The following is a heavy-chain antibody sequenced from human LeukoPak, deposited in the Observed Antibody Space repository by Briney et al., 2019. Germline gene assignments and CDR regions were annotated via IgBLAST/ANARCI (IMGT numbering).Heavy chain of an antibody. V-gene: IGHV4-34*01. CDR3: ARAFGRSLAH. J-gene: IGHJ4*02. D-gene: IGHD3-10*01. Sequence: SEILSLTCAVYGGSFSGYYWSWIRQPPGKGLEWIGEINHSGSTNYNPSLKSRVTISVDTSKNQFSLKLSSVTAADTAVYYCARAFGRSLAHWGQGTLVTVSS. CDR2: INHSGST. CDR1: GGSFSGYY.